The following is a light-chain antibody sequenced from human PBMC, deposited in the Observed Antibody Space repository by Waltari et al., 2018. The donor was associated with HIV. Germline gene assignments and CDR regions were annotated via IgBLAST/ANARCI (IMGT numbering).Light chain of an antibody. CDR3: PVWDSRSDHPVF. J-gene: IGLJ1*01. Sequence: SYVLTQPPSVSVAPGKTARITCGGNNSGSKSVHWYQQKPGQAPVLVIDNERERPSGLPERFSGSNSGNTATLTISGVEAGDEADYYCPVWDSRSDHPVFCGTGTKVTVL. CDR1: NSGSKS. V-gene: IGLV3-21*04. CDR2: NER.